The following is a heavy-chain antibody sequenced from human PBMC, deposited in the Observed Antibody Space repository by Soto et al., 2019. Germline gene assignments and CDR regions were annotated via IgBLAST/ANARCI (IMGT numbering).Heavy chain of an antibody. CDR1: GFTFSTYA. Sequence: TGGSLRLSCAASGFTFSTYAMSWVRQAPGKGLEWVSAISGSGGSTYSADSVKGRFTISRDNSKNTLYLQMNSLRTEDTAVYYCAKVRYCSGGSCYDPYWFDPWGQGTLVTVSS. V-gene: IGHV3-23*01. J-gene: IGHJ5*02. D-gene: IGHD2-15*01. CDR2: ISGSGGST. CDR3: AKVRYCSGGSCYDPYWFDP.